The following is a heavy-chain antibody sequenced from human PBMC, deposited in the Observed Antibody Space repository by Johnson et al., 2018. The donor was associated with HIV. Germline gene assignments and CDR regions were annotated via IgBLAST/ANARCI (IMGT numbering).Heavy chain of an antibody. CDR1: GSTFSSYA. J-gene: IGHJ3*02. Sequence: VQLVESGGGVVQPGRSLRLSCAASGSTFSSYAMHWVRQAPGKGLAWVGRIRSKANSSATAYAASGKGRFTISRDDSKNTLYLQMNSLRAEDTAVYYCAKDQASGYCCDAFDIWGQGTMVTVSS. CDR2: IRSKANSSAT. V-gene: IGHV3-73*01. CDR3: AKDQASGYCCDAFDI. D-gene: IGHD3-22*01.